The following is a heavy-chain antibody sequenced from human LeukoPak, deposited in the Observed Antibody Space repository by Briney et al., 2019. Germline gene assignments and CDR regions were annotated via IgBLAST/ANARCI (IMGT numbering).Heavy chain of an antibody. V-gene: IGHV3-48*01. Sequence: PGGSLRLSCAASGFTFSSYSMNWVRQAPGKGLEWVSYISSSSTIYYADSVKGRFTISGDNAKNSLYLQMNSLRAEDTAVYYCAKYYYGSGSPGYWGQGTLVTVSS. J-gene: IGHJ4*02. CDR1: GFTFSSYS. D-gene: IGHD3-10*01. CDR3: AKYYYGSGSPGY. CDR2: ISSSSTI.